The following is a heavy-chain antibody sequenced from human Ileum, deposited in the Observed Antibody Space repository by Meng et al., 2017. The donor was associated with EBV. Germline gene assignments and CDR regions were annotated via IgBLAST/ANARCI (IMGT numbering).Heavy chain of an antibody. CDR2: INHSGST. CDR3: ARGFYTYGSSCFDY. V-gene: IGHV4-34*01. J-gene: IGHJ4*02. D-gene: IGHD6-13*01. CDR1: GGSFSGYY. Sequence: HVQLKPWGAGLVNPSETLSLTSAVDGGSFSGYYWTWIRQPPGKGLEWIGEINHSGSTNYNPSLKSRVTISVDKNQFSLKLSSVTAADTAVYYCARGFYTYGSSCFDYWGQGTLVTVSS.